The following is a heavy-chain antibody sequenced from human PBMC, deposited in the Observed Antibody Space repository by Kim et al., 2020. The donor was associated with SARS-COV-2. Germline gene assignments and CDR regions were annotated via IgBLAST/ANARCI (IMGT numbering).Heavy chain of an antibody. D-gene: IGHD3-10*01. CDR3: AKARPSGSPYFYYYGMDV. J-gene: IGHJ6*02. CDR2: ISGSGDSS. V-gene: IGHV3-23*01. Sequence: GGSLRLSCAASGFSFSTYAMNWVRQAPGKGLEWVSAISGSGDSSFYADSVKGRFTISRDNSKNTLYLQINSLRAEDTALYYCAKARPSGSPYFYYYGMDVWGQGTTVTVSS. CDR1: GFSFSTYA.